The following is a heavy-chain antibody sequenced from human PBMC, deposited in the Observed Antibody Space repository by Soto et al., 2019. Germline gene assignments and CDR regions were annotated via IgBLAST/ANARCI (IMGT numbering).Heavy chain of an antibody. CDR3: EKQKDIQGFHY. Sequence: GGSLRLSCAASGFTFSSYAMSWVRQAPGKGLEWVSGISDSGGRIYYADSVKGRFTISRDNSKNTLYLQMNSLRAEDTAVYYCEKQKDIQGFHYWGPGTMVTV. V-gene: IGHV3-23*01. D-gene: IGHD2-15*01. CDR1: GFTFSSYA. J-gene: IGHJ4*02. CDR2: ISDSGGRI.